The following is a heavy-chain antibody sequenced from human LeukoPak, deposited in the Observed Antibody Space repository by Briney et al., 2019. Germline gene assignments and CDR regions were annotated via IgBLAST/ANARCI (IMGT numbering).Heavy chain of an antibody. D-gene: IGHD6-6*01. V-gene: IGHV5-51*01. CDR2: IYPGNSDT. J-gene: IGHJ4*02. Sequence: GESLKISCKGSGYSFTSYWIGWVRQMPGKGLEWMGIIYPGNSDTRYSPSFQGQVTFSADKSITTAYLQWSSLKASDTAMYYCARRYSSSSLDYWGQGTLVTVSS. CDR1: GYSFTSYW. CDR3: ARRYSSSSLDY.